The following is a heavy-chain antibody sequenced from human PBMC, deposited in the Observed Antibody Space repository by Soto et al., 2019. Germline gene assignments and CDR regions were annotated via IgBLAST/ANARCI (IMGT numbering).Heavy chain of an antibody. J-gene: IGHJ4*02. D-gene: IGHD3-9*01. CDR1: GFTFSSYA. CDR2: ISYDGSNK. CDR3: AREPYDILTGYYDY. Sequence: PGGSLRLSCAASGFTFSSYAMHWVRQAPGKGPEWVAVISYDGSNKYYADSVKGRFTISRDNSKNTLYLQMNSLRAEDTAVYYCAREPYDILTGYYDYWGQGTLVTVSS. V-gene: IGHV3-30-3*01.